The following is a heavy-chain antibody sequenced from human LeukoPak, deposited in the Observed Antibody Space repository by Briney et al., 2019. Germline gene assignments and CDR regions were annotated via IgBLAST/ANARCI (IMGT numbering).Heavy chain of an antibody. CDR2: ISSSSSYI. V-gene: IGHV3-21*01. CDR1: GFTFSSYS. Sequence: GGSLRLSCAASGFTFSSYSMNWVRQAPGKGLEWVSSISSSSSYIYYADSVKGRFTISRDNAKNSLYLQMNSLRAEDTAVYYCARDPTVALWSYYYYYYGMDVWGQGTTVTVSS. CDR3: ARDPTVALWSYYYYYYGMDV. D-gene: IGHD5-18*01. J-gene: IGHJ6*02.